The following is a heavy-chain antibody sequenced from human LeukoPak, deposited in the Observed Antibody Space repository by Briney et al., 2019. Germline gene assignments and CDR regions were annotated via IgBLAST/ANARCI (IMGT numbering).Heavy chain of an antibody. CDR3: AELGITMIEGV. CDR1: GFTFKNYA. V-gene: IGHV3-30*04. J-gene: IGHJ6*04. D-gene: IGHD3-22*01. Sequence: PGGSLRLSCAASGFTFKNYAMHWVRQAPGKGLEWVAVIFFDGETKYYSASVKGRFTISRDNSQNTLSLQMNNLSAEDTAVYYCAELGITMIEGVWGKGTTVTISS. CDR2: IFFDGETK.